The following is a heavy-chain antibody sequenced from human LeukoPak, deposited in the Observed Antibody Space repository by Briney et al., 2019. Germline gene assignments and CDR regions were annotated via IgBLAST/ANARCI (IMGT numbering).Heavy chain of an antibody. D-gene: IGHD1-26*01. CDR2: IYNGVNT. CDR3: ARSRAVNSGAFDP. Sequence: SETLSLTCTVSGASVSSASYWTWIRQPPGKGVEWIAHIYNGVNTNYNPSLKSRVTISVDTSKNQFSLRLNSVTAADTAVYYCARSRAVNSGAFDPLGQGSLVTVSS. V-gene: IGHV4-61*01. CDR1: GASVSSASY. J-gene: IGHJ5*02.